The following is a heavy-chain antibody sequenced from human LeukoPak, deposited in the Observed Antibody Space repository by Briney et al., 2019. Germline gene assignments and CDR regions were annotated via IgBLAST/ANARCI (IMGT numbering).Heavy chain of an antibody. J-gene: IGHJ4*02. CDR2: IYYSGST. CDR1: GGSISSYY. D-gene: IGHD3-22*01. CDR3: ARGGGRPMYYYDSSGYYYFDY. V-gene: IGHV4-59*08. Sequence: PSETLSLTCTVSGGSISSYYWSWIRQPPGKGLEWIGYIYYSGSTNYNPSLKSRVTISVDTSKNQFSLKLSSVTAADTAVYYCARGGGRPMYYYDSSGYYYFDYWGQGTLVTVSS.